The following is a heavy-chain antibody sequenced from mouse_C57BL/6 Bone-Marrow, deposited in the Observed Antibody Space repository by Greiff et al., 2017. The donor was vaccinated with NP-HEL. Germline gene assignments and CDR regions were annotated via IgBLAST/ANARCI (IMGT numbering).Heavy chain of an antibody. Sequence: VQGVESGAELVRPGTSVKVSCKASGYAFTNYLIEWVKQRPGQGLEWIGVINPGSGGTNYNEKFKGKATLTADKSSSTAYMQLSSLTSEDSAVYFCARHTTVVATRYFDVWGTGTTVTVSS. V-gene: IGHV1-54*01. CDR3: ARHTTVVATRYFDV. CDR2: INPGSGGT. J-gene: IGHJ1*03. D-gene: IGHD1-1*01. CDR1: GYAFTNYL.